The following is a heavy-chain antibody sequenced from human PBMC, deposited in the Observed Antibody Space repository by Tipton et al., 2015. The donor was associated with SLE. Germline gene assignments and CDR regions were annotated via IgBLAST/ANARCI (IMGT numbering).Heavy chain of an antibody. V-gene: IGHV4-39*07. Sequence: TLSLTCTVSGGSIRRSSYYWGWIRQPPGKGLEWIASIYYSGSTYYNPSLKSRVTTSIDTSKNQFSLKLSSVAAADTAVYYCARDTDFDYWGQGTLVTVSS. CDR3: ARDTDFDY. CDR1: GGSIRRSSYY. D-gene: IGHD2-8*02. J-gene: IGHJ4*02. CDR2: IYYSGST.